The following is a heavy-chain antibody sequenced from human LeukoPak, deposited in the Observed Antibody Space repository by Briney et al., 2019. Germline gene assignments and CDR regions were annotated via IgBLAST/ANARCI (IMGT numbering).Heavy chain of an antibody. CDR2: IIPIFGTA. CDR3: ARQGYTNNLGGYFGDKDDCFDL. Sequence: SVKVSCKASGGTFSSYAISWARQAPGQGLEWMGGIIPIFGTANYAQKFQGRVTITADKSTSTAYMELSSLRSEDTAVYYCARQGYTNNLGGYFGDKDDCFDLWGQGTMVTVSS. D-gene: IGHD3-9*01. J-gene: IGHJ3*01. V-gene: IGHV1-69*06. CDR1: GGTFSSYA.